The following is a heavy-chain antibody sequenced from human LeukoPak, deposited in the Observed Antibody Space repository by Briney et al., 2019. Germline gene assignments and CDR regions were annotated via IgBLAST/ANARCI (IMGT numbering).Heavy chain of an antibody. CDR3: ARDAGYCSGGSCHFYGMDV. D-gene: IGHD2-15*01. CDR2: IYYSGST. CDR1: GGSIGSHY. J-gene: IGHJ6*02. Sequence: PSETLSLTCTVSGGSIGSHYWSWIRQPPGKGLEWIGYIYYSGSTNYNPSLKSRVTISVDTSKNQFSLKLSSVTAADTAVYYCARDAGYCSGGSCHFYGMDVWGQGTTVTVSS. V-gene: IGHV4-59*11.